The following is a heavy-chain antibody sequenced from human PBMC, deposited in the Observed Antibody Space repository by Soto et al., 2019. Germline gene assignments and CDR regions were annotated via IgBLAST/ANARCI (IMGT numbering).Heavy chain of an antibody. J-gene: IGHJ4*02. Sequence: SMKVSCKAFRGTCNSYGIRWLRQSPGPGLDWMGVIIPLYGTVNCAQKFQGRVSITADKSTSTAYMDLNSLRSDDTAVYYCARVRVIRGVIPSHFGLWGQGTLVTVSS. V-gene: IGHV1-69*06. CDR3: ARVRVIRGVIPSHFGL. D-gene: IGHD3-10*01. CDR2: IIPLYGTV. CDR1: RGTCNSYG.